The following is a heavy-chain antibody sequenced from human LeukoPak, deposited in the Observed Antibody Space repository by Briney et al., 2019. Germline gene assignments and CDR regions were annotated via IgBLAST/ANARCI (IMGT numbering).Heavy chain of an antibody. CDR2: INPNSGGT. V-gene: IGHV1-2*02. Sequence: ASVKVSCKASGYTFTGYYMHWVRQAPGQGLEWMGWINPNSGGTNYAQKFQGRVTMTRDTSISTAYMELSRLRSDDTAVYYCAREHYYGSGSYWIWDYWGQGTLVTVSS. CDR1: GYTFTGYY. D-gene: IGHD3-10*01. J-gene: IGHJ4*02. CDR3: AREHYYGSGSYWIWDY.